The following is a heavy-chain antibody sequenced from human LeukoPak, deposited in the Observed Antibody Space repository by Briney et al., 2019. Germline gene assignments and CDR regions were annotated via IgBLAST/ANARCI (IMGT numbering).Heavy chain of an antibody. CDR2: ISYDGSNK. V-gene: IGHV3-30-3*01. J-gene: IGHJ4*02. CDR1: GFTFSSYA. Sequence: GGSLRLSCAASGFTFSSYAMHWVRQAPGKGLEWVAVISYDGSNKYYADSVKGRFTISRDNSKNTLYLQMNSLRAEDTAVYYCARPNHYDFWSGFDYWGQGTLVTVSS. CDR3: ARPNHYDFWSGFDY. D-gene: IGHD3-3*01.